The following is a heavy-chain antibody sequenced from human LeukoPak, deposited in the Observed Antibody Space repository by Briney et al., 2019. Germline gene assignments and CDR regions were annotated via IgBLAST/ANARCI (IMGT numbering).Heavy chain of an antibody. CDR3: AREMRFGQNAP. Sequence: HPGGSLRLSCAASGFTFSSYAMSRVRQAPGKGLEWVSYISGSGGSTYYADSVKGRFTISRDNSKNTLYLQMNSLRAGDTAVYYCAREMRFGQNAPGGQGTLVIVSS. D-gene: IGHD3-10*01. CDR2: ISGSGGST. V-gene: IGHV3-23*01. J-gene: IGHJ4*02. CDR1: GFTFSSYA.